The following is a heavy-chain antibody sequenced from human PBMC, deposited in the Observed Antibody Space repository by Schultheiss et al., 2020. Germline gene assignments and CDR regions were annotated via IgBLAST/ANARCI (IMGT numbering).Heavy chain of an antibody. D-gene: IGHD1-26*01. CDR1: GGSVSSGSYY. Sequence: SQTLSLTCTVSGGSVSSGSYYWSWIRQPPGKGLEWIGYIYYSGSTNYNPSLKSRVTISVDTSKNQFSLKLSSVTAADTAVYYCAPGSSGSYFTWGQGTLVTVSS. V-gene: IGHV4-61*01. J-gene: IGHJ4*02. CDR3: APGSSGSYFT. CDR2: IYYSGST.